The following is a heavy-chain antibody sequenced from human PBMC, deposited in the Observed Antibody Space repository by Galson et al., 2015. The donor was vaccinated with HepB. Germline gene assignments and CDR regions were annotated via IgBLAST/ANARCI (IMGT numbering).Heavy chain of an antibody. D-gene: IGHD2-15*01. V-gene: IGHV3-30-3*01. CDR1: GFTFSSYA. CDR2: ISYDESNK. Sequence: SLRLSCAASGFTFSSYAMHWVRQAPGKGLEWVAVISYDESNKYYADSVKGRFTISRDNSKNTLYLQMNSLRAEETAVYYCARGAAATPYWFDPWGQGTLVTVSS. J-gene: IGHJ5*02. CDR3: ARGAAATPYWFDP.